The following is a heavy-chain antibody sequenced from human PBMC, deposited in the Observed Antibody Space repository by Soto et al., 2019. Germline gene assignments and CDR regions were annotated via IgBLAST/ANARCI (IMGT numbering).Heavy chain of an antibody. CDR2: IYYSGST. CDR1: GGSISSYY. J-gene: IGHJ4*02. CDR3: AKHRIAAARSYFDY. Sequence: SETLSLTCTVSGGSISSYYWSWIRQPPGKGLEWIGYIYYSGSTNYNPSLKSRVTISVDTSKNQFSLKLSSVTAADTAVYYCAKHRIAAARSYFDYWAQGTLVTVSS. V-gene: IGHV4-59*01. D-gene: IGHD6-13*01.